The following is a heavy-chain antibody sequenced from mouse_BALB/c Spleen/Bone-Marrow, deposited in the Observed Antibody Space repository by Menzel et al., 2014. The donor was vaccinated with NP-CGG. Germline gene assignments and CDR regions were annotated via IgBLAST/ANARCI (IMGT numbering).Heavy chain of an antibody. J-gene: IGHJ3*01. D-gene: IGHD2-10*02. CDR2: SRNKAKYYTT. CDR3: ARDVGYGNYFVY. CDR1: GFTFSDFY. Sequence: EVKLMESGGGLVQPGDSLRLSCATSGFTFSDFYMEWVRRPPGKRLEWIAASRNKAKYYTTEYSASVKGRFIVSRDTSQSVLYLQMNALRAEDTAIYYCARDVGYGNYFVYWGRGTLVTVSA. V-gene: IGHV7-1*02.